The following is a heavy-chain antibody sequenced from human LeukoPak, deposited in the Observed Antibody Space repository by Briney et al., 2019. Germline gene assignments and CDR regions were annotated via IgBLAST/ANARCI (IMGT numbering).Heavy chain of an antibody. CDR2: ISGSGGTT. CDR3: AKVRWDYDSSGYYDY. D-gene: IGHD3-22*01. J-gene: IGHJ4*02. V-gene: IGHV3-23*01. CDR1: GFTFSSSG. Sequence: PGGSLRLSCAASGFTFSSSGMTWVRQAPGMGLECVSGISGSGGTTYYADSVKGRFTISRDNSKNTLYLQMNSLRAEDTAVYYCAKVRWDYDSSGYYDYWGQGTLVTVSS.